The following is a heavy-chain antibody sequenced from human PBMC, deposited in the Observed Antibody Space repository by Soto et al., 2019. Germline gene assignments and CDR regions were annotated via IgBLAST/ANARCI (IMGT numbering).Heavy chain of an antibody. J-gene: IGHJ5*02. V-gene: IGHV1-2*02. CDR1: GYTFTGYY. CDR3: ARGPLRNWFDP. CDR2: INPNSGAT. Sequence: QVQLVQSGAEVKKPGASGKVSCKASGYTFTGYYMHWVRQAPGQGLEWMGWINPNSGATNYAQKFQGRVTMTRDTSISTAYMELSRLRSDDTAVYYCARGPLRNWFDPWGQGTLVTVSS.